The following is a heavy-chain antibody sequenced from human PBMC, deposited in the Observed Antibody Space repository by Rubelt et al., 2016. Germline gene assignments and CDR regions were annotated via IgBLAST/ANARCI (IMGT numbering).Heavy chain of an antibody. CDR3: ASGYSSGWDVAY. J-gene: IGHJ4*02. V-gene: IGHV1-3*01. Sequence: QVQLVQSGAEVKKPGASVKVSCKAAGYSFTTYSIHWVRQAPGQRLEWMGWINAGNGNTKYSQKFQGRVTITRDTSASTAYMELSSLRSEDTAIYYCASGYSSGWDVAYWGQGALVTISS. CDR2: INAGNGNT. D-gene: IGHD6-19*01. CDR1: GYSFTTYS.